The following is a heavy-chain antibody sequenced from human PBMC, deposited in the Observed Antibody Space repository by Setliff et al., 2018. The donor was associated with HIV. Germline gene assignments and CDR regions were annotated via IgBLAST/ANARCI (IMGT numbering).Heavy chain of an antibody. J-gene: IGHJ4*02. CDR3: AKGYNADWYFFDY. Sequence: GGSLRLSCAASGFTFSSYEMTWVRQAPGKGLEWVSAISGLSNVRNYADSVKGRFTISRDNSKNTLFLQVSSLRADDTAVYYCAKGYNADWYFFDYWSQGTLVTVSS. CDR2: ISGLSNVR. CDR1: GFTFSSYE. D-gene: IGHD1-20*01. V-gene: IGHV3-23*01.